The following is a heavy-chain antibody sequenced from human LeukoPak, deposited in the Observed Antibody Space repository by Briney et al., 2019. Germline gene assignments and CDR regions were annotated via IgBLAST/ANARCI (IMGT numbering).Heavy chain of an antibody. CDR1: GFTFSSYS. D-gene: IGHD3-3*01. J-gene: IGHJ6*02. CDR2: ISSSSSTI. CDR3: ASTGGEKVLEWLFGPYYYYGMDV. Sequence: PGGSLRLSCAASGFTFSSYSMNWVRQAPGKGLEWVSYISSSSSTIYYADSVKGRFTISRDNAKNSLYLQMNSLRDEDTAVYYCASTGGEKVLEWLFGPYYYYGMDVWGQGTTVTVSS. V-gene: IGHV3-48*02.